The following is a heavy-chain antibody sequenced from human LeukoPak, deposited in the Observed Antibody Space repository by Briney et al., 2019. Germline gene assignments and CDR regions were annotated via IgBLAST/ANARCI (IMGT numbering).Heavy chain of an antibody. CDR3: ASLTSRGYFDY. J-gene: IGHJ4*02. D-gene: IGHD2-2*01. CDR2: IKQDGSEK. V-gene: IGHV3-7*01. CDR1: GFTFSRNW. Sequence: GGSLRLSCAASGFTFSRNWMSWVRQAPGKGLEWVANIKQDGSEKYYVDSVKGRFTISRDNAKNSLYLQMNSLRVEDTAVYSCASLTSRGYFDYWGQGTLVSVSS.